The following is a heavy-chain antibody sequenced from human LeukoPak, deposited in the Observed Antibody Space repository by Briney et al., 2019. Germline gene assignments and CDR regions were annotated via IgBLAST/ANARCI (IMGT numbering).Heavy chain of an antibody. V-gene: IGHV3-23*01. CDR1: GFTFSTYA. CDR3: AKDRISGDPKFFDL. D-gene: IGHD3-3*01. J-gene: IGHJ2*01. Sequence: GGSLRLSCAASGFTFSTYATSWVRQAPGKGLEWVSAISDGGTYYADSVKGRFTISRDSSKNTLYLQMNSLRAEDTALYYCAKDRISGDPKFFDLWGRGTLVTVSS. CDR2: ISDGGT.